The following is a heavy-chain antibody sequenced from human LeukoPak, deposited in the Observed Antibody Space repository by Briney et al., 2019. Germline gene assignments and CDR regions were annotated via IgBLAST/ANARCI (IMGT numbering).Heavy chain of an antibody. Sequence: ASVKVSCKASGYTFTSYYMHWVRQAPGQGLEWMGIINPSGGSTSYAQKFQGRITMTRDTSTSTVYMELSSLRSEDTAVYYCARDFHDSSGPPRNFQHWGQGTLVAVSS. D-gene: IGHD3-22*01. V-gene: IGHV1-46*01. J-gene: IGHJ1*01. CDR3: ARDFHDSSGPPRNFQH. CDR2: INPSGGST. CDR1: GYTFTSYY.